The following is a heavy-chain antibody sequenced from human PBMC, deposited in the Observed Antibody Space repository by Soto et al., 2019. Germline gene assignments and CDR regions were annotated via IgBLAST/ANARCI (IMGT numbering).Heavy chain of an antibody. CDR3: AKYHPDGWYGSLDY. D-gene: IGHD6-19*01. J-gene: IGHJ4*02. Sequence: SETLSLTWAVNTGSFTGHFWGWIRQPPGKGLEWIGEINPTRGTNYNPSLKSRVAISIEMSTIQFSLALSSVTAADTAVYFCAKYHPDGWYGSLDYWGQGTLVTVSS. V-gene: IGHV4-34*01. CDR1: TGSFTGHF. CDR2: INPTRGT.